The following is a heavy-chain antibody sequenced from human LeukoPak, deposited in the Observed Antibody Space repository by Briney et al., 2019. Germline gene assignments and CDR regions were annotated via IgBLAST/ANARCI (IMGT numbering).Heavy chain of an antibody. J-gene: IGHJ4*02. CDR1: GFTLSTYW. CDR3: VAAGTFDY. CDR2: INTDGSTT. V-gene: IGHV3-74*01. Sequence: GGSLRLSCAASGFTLSTYWMYWVRQAPGKGLVWVSRINTDGSTTNYADSVKGRFTISRDNTKNTLYLQMNTLRAEDTAVYYCVAAGTFDYWGQGALVTVSS. D-gene: IGHD6-13*01.